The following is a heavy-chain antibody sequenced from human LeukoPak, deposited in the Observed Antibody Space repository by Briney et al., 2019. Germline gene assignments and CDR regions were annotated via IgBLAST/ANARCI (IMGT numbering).Heavy chain of an antibody. J-gene: IGHJ4*02. CDR3: ARRYSSGRFDY. D-gene: IGHD6-19*01. CDR2: MNPNNGNT. V-gene: IGHV1-8*01. CDR1: GYTLTCQD. Sequence: GASVKVSCKASGYTLTCQDINWVRQATGQGLEWMGWMNPNNGNTAYAQKFQGRVTMTRNTSINTAYMELSSLRSEDTAVYYCARRYSSGRFDYWGKGTLVTVSS.